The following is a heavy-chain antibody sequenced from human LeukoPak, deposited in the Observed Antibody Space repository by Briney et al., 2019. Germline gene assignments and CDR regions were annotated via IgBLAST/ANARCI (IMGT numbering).Heavy chain of an antibody. Sequence: PSETLSLTCAVYGGSLNDYLWSWIRQPPGQGLEWIGEVGHSGTTNYNPSLKSRVTISVDTSKNQFSLKLTSVTAADTAVYYCARELISSRAAFDAWGQGTVVTVSS. D-gene: IGHD3-10*01. CDR2: VGHSGTT. CDR3: ARELISSRAAFDA. J-gene: IGHJ3*01. V-gene: IGHV4-34*01. CDR1: GGSLNDYL.